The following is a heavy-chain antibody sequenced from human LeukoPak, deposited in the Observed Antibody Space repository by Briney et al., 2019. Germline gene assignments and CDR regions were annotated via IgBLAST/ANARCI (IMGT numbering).Heavy chain of an antibody. CDR1: GFSFSTTGVG. CDR2: IYWDDDK. Sequence: SGPTLVKPTQTLTLTCTFSGFSFSTTGVGVGWIRQPPGKALEWLALIYWDDDKRYSPSLKSRLAITKDTSKKQVVLTMTNMDPVDTAIYYCAHRPSHLSFDYWGQGTLVTVSS. J-gene: IGHJ4*02. CDR3: AHRPSHLSFDY. V-gene: IGHV2-5*02.